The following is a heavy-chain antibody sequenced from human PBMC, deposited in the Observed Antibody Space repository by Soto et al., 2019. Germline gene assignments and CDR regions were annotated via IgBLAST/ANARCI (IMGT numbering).Heavy chain of an antibody. CDR1: GFSLSTSGVG. CDR3: AHCGYQLSMDV. D-gene: IGHD2-2*01. V-gene: IGHV2-5*02. CDR2: IYWDNDK. J-gene: IGHJ6*02. Sequence: QITLKESGPTLVKPTQTLTLTCTFSGFSLSTSGVGVGWIRQPPGKALEWLALIYWDNDKRYSPSLKSRLTITKDTPKSQVVLTTSTMDPVDTATYGCAHCGYQLSMDVWGQGTTLTVSS.